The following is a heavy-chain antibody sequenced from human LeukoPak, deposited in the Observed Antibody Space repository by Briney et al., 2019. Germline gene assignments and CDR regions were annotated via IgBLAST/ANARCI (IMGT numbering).Heavy chain of an antibody. CDR3: ARDNSVGDNAWWFDP. J-gene: IGHJ5*02. V-gene: IGHV1-46*01. CDR2: INPTGGST. D-gene: IGHD1-26*01. Sequence: ASVKVSCKAFGYTFTSNYMHWVRQAPGQGLERMGLINPTGGSTGYAQKFQGRVTMTRDMSTSTDYMELSSLRSEDTAIYYCARDNSVGDNAWWFDPWGQGTLVTVSS. CDR1: GYTFTSNY.